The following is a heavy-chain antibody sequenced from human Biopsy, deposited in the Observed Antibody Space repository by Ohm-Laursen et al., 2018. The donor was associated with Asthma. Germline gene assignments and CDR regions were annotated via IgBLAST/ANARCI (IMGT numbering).Heavy chain of an antibody. Sequence: SSVKVSCNSLGGTFNTYVIDWVRQAPGQGLEWMGGINSVFGTTTYPQKFQDRVTITADDSTSTVYMELSSLRSEDTAVYYCARKAGSCISRTCYSLDFWGQGTLVTVSS. V-gene: IGHV1-69*01. CDR1: GGTFNTYV. CDR2: INSVFGTT. D-gene: IGHD2-2*01. CDR3: ARKAGSCISRTCYSLDF. J-gene: IGHJ4*02.